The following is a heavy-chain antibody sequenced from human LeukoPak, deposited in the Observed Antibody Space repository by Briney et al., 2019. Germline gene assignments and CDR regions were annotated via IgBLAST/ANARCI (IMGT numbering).Heavy chain of an antibody. V-gene: IGHV4-38-2*02. J-gene: IGHJ4*02. Sequence: SETLSLTCSVSVSSLISGYYWGWIRQSPGKGLEWIGSLSHSGKTSCNPSLESRVTLSVDTSKNQFSLKLSSVTAADTAVYYCARTRYYYNSRSYGAPYYFDYWGQGTLVTVSS. D-gene: IGHD3-10*01. CDR1: VSSLISGYY. CDR3: ARTRYYYNSRSYGAPYYFDY. CDR2: LSHSGKT.